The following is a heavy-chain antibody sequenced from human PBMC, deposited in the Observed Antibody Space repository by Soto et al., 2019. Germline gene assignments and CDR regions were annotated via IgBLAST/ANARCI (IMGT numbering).Heavy chain of an antibody. V-gene: IGHV4-31*03. CDR3: ARTIPDILTGYRPVAFDI. D-gene: IGHD3-9*01. Sequence: PSETMSLTCTVSGGSISSGVCYWSWNRKHPGKGLEWIGYIYYSGSTYYNPSLKSRVTISVDTSKNQFSLKLSSVTAADTAVYYCARTIPDILTGYRPVAFDIWGQGTMVTVSS. J-gene: IGHJ3*02. CDR1: GGSISSGVCY. CDR2: IYYSGST.